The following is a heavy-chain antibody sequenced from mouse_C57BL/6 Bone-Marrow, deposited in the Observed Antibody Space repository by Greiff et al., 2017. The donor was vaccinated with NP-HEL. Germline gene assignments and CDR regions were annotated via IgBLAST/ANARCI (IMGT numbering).Heavy chain of an antibody. CDR1: GYTFTSYG. D-gene: IGHD2-5*01. CDR2: IYPRSGTT. J-gene: IGHJ3*01. V-gene: IGHV1-81*01. Sequence: VQLQQSGAELARPGASVKLSCKASGYTFTSYGISWVKQRTGQGLEWIGEIYPRSGTTYYNEKFKGKATLTADKSSSTAYMELRSLTSEDAAVSFCARYGEDSNYGEAWYAYWGQGTLVTVSA. CDR3: ARYGEDSNYGEAWYAY.